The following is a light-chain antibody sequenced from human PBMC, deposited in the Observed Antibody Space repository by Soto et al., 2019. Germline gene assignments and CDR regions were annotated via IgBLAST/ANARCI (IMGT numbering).Light chain of an antibody. J-gene: IGKJ1*01. V-gene: IGKV3-20*01. CDR2: VAS. CDR1: QSVCSRC. Sequence: TVLTQSPGTLTLPPGERVTLSCRTSQSVCSRCFAWYQQKPGQSPRHLIYVASTRVTATPDRFSGSGSGTDFTLTISRLEPEDVAVYYCQHYGTTPWTFGQGTKVAIK. CDR3: QHYGTTPWT.